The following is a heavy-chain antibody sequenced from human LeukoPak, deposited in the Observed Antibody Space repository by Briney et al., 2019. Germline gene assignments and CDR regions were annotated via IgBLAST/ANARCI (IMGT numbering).Heavy chain of an antibody. D-gene: IGHD3-10*01. CDR2: ISSSSSTI. V-gene: IGHV3-48*04. CDR1: GFTFSSYS. Sequence: GGSLRLSCAASGFTFSSYSMNWVRQAPGKGLEWVSYISSSSSTIYYADSVKGRFTISRDNAKNSLYLQMNSLRAEDTAVYYCARDPLGFRGALLYMDVWGKGTTVAVSS. J-gene: IGHJ6*03. CDR3: ARDPLGFRGALLYMDV.